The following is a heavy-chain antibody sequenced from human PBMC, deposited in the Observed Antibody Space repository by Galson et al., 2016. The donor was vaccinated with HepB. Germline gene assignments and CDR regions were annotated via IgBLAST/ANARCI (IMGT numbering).Heavy chain of an antibody. D-gene: IGHD6-13*01. CDR3: TREGGAAGADSSKGLDV. Sequence: SLRLSCAASGFTFTNNAMHWVRQAPGKGLEWVAVISYDGSEKHYGDAVKGRFIISRDNFKNTVSLQMNSLRVEDTAVYFCTREGGAAGADSSKGLDVWGQGTTVIVSS. CDR2: ISYDGSEK. J-gene: IGHJ6*02. V-gene: IGHV3-30-3*01. CDR1: GFTFTNNA.